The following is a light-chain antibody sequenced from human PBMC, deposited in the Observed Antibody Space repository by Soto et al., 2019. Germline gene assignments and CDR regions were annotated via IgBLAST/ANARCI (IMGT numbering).Light chain of an antibody. Sequence: DIQMPPSPSTLSASVVDRVTITCRASPSISSLLAWYQQTPGKAPKLLIYKASSLESGVPSRFSGSGSGTEFTLTISRLQPDELATYDGQQSNSYPRTCGQGTTLEIK. CDR3: QQSNSYPRT. CDR1: PSISSL. V-gene: IGKV1-5*03. CDR2: KAS. J-gene: IGKJ1*01.